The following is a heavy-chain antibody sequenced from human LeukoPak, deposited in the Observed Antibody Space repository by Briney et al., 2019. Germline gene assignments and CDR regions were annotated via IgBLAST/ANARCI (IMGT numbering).Heavy chain of an antibody. J-gene: IGHJ4*02. CDR3: ARAHPIAAAGFFDY. CDR1: GYTLTELS. Sequence: ASVKVSCKVSGYTLTELSMHWVRQAPGKGLEWMGGFDPEDGETIYAQKFQGRVTITADESTSTAYMELSSLRSEDTAVYYCARAHPIAAAGFFDYWGQGTLVTVSS. CDR2: FDPEDGET. V-gene: IGHV1-24*01. D-gene: IGHD6-13*01.